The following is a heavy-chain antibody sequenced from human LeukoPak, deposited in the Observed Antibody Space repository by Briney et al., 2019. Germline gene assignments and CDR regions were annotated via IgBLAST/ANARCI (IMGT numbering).Heavy chain of an antibody. V-gene: IGHV4-59*13. D-gene: IGHD2-15*01. CDR2: VYSSGST. Sequence: PSETLFLTCTVSGGSINTYYWNWIRQPPGKGLEWIGYVYSSGSTYYNPSLKSRLIMSVDTSKNQFSLKLSSVTAADTAVYYCARSRRYCSGGSCYSDWDFDLWGRGTLVAVS. J-gene: IGHJ2*01. CDR3: ARSRRYCSGGSCYSDWDFDL. CDR1: GGSINTYY.